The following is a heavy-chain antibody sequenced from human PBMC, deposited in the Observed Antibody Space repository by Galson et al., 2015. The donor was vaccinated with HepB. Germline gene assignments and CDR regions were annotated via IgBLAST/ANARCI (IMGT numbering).Heavy chain of an antibody. CDR2: ISYDGSNK. CDR1: GFTFSSYG. CDR3: AKHLDY. V-gene: IGHV3-30*18. Sequence: SLRLSCAASGFTFSSYGMHWVRQAPGKGLEWVAVISYDGSNKYYADSVKGRFTISRDNSKNTLYLQMNSLRAEDTAVYYCAKHLDYWGQGTLVTVSS. D-gene: IGHD3-3*02. J-gene: IGHJ4*02.